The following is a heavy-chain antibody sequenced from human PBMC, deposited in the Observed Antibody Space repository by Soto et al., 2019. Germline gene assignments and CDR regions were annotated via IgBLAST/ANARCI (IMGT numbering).Heavy chain of an antibody. CDR2: IYSGGST. J-gene: IGHJ4*02. Sequence: EVQLVESGGGLVQPGGSLRLSCAASGFTVSSNYMSWVRQAPGKGLEWVSVIYSGGSTYYADSVKGRFTISRHNSKNTLYLQRNSVTEEDTAAYYCTRGSHSEGAGGSGYFDYWGQGTLVTVSS. CDR1: GFTVSSNY. V-gene: IGHV3-53*04. CDR3: TRGSHSEGAGGSGYFDY. D-gene: IGHD3-10*01.